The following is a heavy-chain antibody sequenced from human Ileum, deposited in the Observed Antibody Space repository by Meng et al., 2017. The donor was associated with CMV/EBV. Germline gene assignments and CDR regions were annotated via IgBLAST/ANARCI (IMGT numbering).Heavy chain of an antibody. CDR3: ASCSTSCYSRDDAFDI. Sequence: GTFSSYAISWVRQAPGQGLEWMGGIIPIFGTANYAQKFQGRVTITTDESTSTAYMELSSLRSEDTAVYYCASCSTSCYSRDDAFDIWGQGTMVTVSS. J-gene: IGHJ3*02. D-gene: IGHD2-2*02. CDR2: IIPIFGTA. V-gene: IGHV1-69*05. CDR1: GTFSSYA.